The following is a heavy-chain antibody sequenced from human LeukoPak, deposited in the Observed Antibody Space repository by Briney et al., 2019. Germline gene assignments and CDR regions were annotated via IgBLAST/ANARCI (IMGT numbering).Heavy chain of an antibody. CDR2: INHSGST. V-gene: IGHV4-34*01. D-gene: IGHD5-18*01. J-gene: IGHJ4*02. CDR1: GGSFSGYY. Sequence: PSETLSLTCAVYGGSFSGYYWSWIRQPPGKGLEWIGEINHSGSTNYNPSLKSRVTISIDTSKNQFSLKLSSVTAADTAVYYCARDIQSSNSYGSSWGQGTLVTVSS. CDR3: ARDIQSSNSYGSS.